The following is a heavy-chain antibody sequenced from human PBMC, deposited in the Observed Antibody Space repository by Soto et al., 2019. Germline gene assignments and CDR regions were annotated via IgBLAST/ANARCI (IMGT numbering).Heavy chain of an antibody. CDR2: IIPIFGTA. D-gene: IGHD6-13*01. J-gene: IGHJ5*02. CDR1: GGTFSSYA. Sequence: QVQLVQSGAEVKKPGSSVKVSCKASGGTFSSYAISWVRQAPGQGLEWMGGIIPIFGTANYAQKFQGRVTITADESTSTADMELSSLRSEDTAVYYCARVGQPMRYSSPGRFDPWGQGTLVTVSS. V-gene: IGHV1-69*01. CDR3: ARVGQPMRYSSPGRFDP.